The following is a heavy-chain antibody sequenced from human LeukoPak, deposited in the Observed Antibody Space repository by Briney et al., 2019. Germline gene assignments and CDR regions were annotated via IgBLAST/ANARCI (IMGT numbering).Heavy chain of an antibody. D-gene: IGHD3-9*01. CDR3: ARVEDYDILTGFDY. V-gene: IGHV3-7*01. CDR2: IKQDGSEK. Sequence: GSLRLSCAASGFTFSSYSMNWVRQAPGKGLEWVANIKQDGSEKYYVDSVKGRFTISRDNAKNSLYLQMNSLRAEDTAVYYCARVEDYDILTGFDYWGQGTLVTVSS. CDR1: GFTFSSYS. J-gene: IGHJ4*02.